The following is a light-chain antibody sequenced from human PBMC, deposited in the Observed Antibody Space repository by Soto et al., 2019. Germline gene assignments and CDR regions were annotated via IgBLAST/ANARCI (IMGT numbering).Light chain of an antibody. V-gene: IGLV2-14*01. Sequence: QSALTQPASVSGSPGQSITISCTGTSSDVGGHNFVSWHQQHPGKAPKFIIYGVSNRPSGVSDRFSGSKSGNTASLTISGLQGEAEVDNYCSSFTNPVTWVFGGGTKLPVL. CDR3: SSFTNPVTWV. CDR1: SSDVGGHNF. J-gene: IGLJ3*02. CDR2: GVS.